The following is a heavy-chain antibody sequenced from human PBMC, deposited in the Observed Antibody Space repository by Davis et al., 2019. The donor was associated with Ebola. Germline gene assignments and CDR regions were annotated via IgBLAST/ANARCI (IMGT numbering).Heavy chain of an antibody. CDR3: ARGGSYFRYYYGMDV. V-gene: IGHV1-69*06. J-gene: IGHJ6*02. CDR2: LIPIFGAA. Sequence: AASVKVSCKASGGTFSSYTITWVRQAPGQGLEWMGGLIPIFGAANYAQKFQGRVTITADKSTSTAYMELRSLRSDDTAVYYCARGGSYFRYYYGMDVWGQGTTVTVSS. CDR1: GGTFSSYT. D-gene: IGHD1-26*01.